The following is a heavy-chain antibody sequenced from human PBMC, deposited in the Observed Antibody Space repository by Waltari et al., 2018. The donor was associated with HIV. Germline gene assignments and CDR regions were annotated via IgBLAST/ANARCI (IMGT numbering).Heavy chain of an antibody. V-gene: IGHV1-2*02. Sequence: QVRLVQSGAEVKKPGASVTVSCKASGYAVTDDYYKHGVRQAPGQGLEWMGWVSWKSGGTNYAQNWQSRVTMARDTSITTAYMDLSRLTSDDTAIYYCATRYCGGDSCYALDYWGQGTLVTVSS. CDR3: ATRYCGGDSCYALDY. CDR2: VSWKSGGT. D-gene: IGHD2-15*01. CDR1: GYAVTDDYY. J-gene: IGHJ4*02.